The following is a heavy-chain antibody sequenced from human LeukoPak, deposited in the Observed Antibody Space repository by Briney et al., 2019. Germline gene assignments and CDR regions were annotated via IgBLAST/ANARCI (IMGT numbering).Heavy chain of an antibody. CDR1: GGSFNSAGYY. CDR2: IYYSGAT. CDR3: ARLEGDSSGYFPFVGGTQGYYFDY. V-gene: IGHV4-31*03. J-gene: IGHJ4*02. D-gene: IGHD3-22*01. Sequence: KTSETLSLTCTVSGGSFNSAGYYWSWIRQHPGKGLEWIGYIYYSGATYYNPSLKSRLTISADTSKNQFFLKVTPVTAADTAVYYCARLEGDSSGYFPFVGGTQGYYFDYWGQGTLVTVSS.